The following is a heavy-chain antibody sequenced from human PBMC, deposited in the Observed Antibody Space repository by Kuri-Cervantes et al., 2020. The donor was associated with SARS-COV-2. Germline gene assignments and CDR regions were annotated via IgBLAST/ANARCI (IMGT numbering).Heavy chain of an antibody. J-gene: IGHJ4*02. V-gene: IGHV3-30*02. CDR1: GFTFSSYG. CDR3: TTDILDPRYSKRLDY. D-gene: IGHD2-15*01. Sequence: GESLKISCAASGFTFSSYGMHWVRQAPGKGLEWVAFIRYDGSNKYYADSVKGRFTISRDNSKSTLYLQMNSLKTEDTAVYYCTTDILDPRYSKRLDYWGQGTLVTVSS. CDR2: IRYDGSNK.